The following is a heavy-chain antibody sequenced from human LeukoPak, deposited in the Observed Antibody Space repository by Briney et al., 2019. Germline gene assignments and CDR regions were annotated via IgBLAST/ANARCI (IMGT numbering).Heavy chain of an antibody. D-gene: IGHD3-22*01. J-gene: IGHJ4*02. V-gene: IGHV1-2*02. Sequence: EASVKVSCKTSGYTFPDYYLHWVRQAPGRGLEWLGWINPKSGTTNCAQKFQGRITVTRDTSITTTYMELYSLRSDDTALYYCARGGGSSGYPDYWGQGALVTVSS. CDR3: ARGGGSSGYPDY. CDR1: GYTFPDYY. CDR2: INPKSGTT.